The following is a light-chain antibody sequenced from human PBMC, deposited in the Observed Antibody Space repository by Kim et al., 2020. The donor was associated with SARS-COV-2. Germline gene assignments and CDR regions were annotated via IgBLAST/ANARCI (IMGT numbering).Light chain of an antibody. V-gene: IGKV1-39*01. CDR3: QQSYTTPLT. CDR2: AAS. Sequence: DIQLTQSPSSLSASVGDTVTITCRASQCIYTYLNWYQQKPGKAPKPLISAASTLQSGVPSRFSGSGFGTDFTLTISSLQPEDFATYYCQQSYTTPLTFGGGTKVDIK. J-gene: IGKJ4*01. CDR1: QCIYTY.